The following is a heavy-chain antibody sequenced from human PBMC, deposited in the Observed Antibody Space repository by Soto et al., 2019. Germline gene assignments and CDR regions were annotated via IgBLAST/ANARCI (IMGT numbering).Heavy chain of an antibody. CDR1: GGTFGSYA. J-gene: IGHJ4*02. CDR2: IIPIFGTA. CDR3: ARVIRDYYDSSGYERD. Sequence: QVQLVQSGAEVKKPGSSVKVSCKASGGTFGSYAISWVRQAPGQGLEWMGGIIPIFGTANYAQKFQGRVTITADESTSTAYMELSSLRSEDTAVYYCARVIRDYYDSSGYERDWGQGTLVTVSS. D-gene: IGHD3-22*01. V-gene: IGHV1-69*01.